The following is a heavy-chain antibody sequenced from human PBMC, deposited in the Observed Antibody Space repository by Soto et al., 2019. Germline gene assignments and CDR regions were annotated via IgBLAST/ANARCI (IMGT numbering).Heavy chain of an antibody. CDR1: GFTFSSYG. D-gene: IGHD3-22*01. J-gene: IGHJ6*02. CDR2: ISYDGSNK. Sequence: PGGSLRLSCAASGFTFSSYGMHWVRQAPGKGLEWVAVISYDGSNKYYADSVKGRFTISRDNSKNTLYLQMNSLRAEDTAVYYCAKRGWPEDYYYYYGMDVWGQGTTVTVSS. CDR3: AKRGWPEDYYYYYGMDV. V-gene: IGHV3-30*18.